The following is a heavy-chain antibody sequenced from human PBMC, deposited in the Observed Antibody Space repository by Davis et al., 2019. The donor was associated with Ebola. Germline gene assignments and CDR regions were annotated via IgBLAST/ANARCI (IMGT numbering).Heavy chain of an antibody. CDR3: ASLRRTITGMDDAFDL. V-gene: IGHV5-51*01. J-gene: IGHJ3*01. CDR1: GYNYDNYW. D-gene: IGHD1-20*01. Sequence: GESLKISCRASGYNYDNYWIAWVRQMPGKGLEWVGSFFGGDGDTRYSPSFQGHVTISADKSTATAYVQWGSLKASDTAMYYCASLRRTITGMDDAFDLWGQGTMVTISS. CDR2: FFGGDGDT.